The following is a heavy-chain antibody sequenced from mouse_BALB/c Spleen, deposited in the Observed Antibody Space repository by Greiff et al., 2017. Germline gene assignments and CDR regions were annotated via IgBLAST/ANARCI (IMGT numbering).Heavy chain of an antibody. CDR3: ARSDYGSSYSPYWYFDV. V-gene: IGHV1S132*01. Sequence: QVQLKESGAELVKPGASVKLSCKTSGYTFTSYWIQWVKQRPGQGLGWIGEIFPGTGTTYYNEKFKGKATLTIDTSSSTAYMQLSSLTSEDSAVYFCARSDYGSSYSPYWYFDVWGAGTTVTVSS. CDR2: IFPGTGTT. J-gene: IGHJ1*01. CDR1: GYTFTSYW. D-gene: IGHD1-1*01.